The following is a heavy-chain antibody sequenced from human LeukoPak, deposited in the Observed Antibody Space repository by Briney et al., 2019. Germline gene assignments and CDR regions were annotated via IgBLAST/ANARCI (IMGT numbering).Heavy chain of an antibody. Sequence: ASVKVSCKASGYTFTGYYMHWVRQAPGQGLEWMGWINPNSGGTNYAQKFQGRVTMPWAPPISTAYMELRRLRSDDTAVYYCARVNWNAGGPVWWFDPWGQGTLVTVSS. CDR3: ARVNWNAGGPVWWFDP. J-gene: IGHJ5*01. CDR2: INPNSGGT. V-gene: IGHV1-2*02. D-gene: IGHD1-1*01. CDR1: GYTFTGYY.